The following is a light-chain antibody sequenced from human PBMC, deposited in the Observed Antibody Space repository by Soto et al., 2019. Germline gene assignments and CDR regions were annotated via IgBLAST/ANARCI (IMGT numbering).Light chain of an antibody. J-gene: IGKJ1*01. CDR3: QQYGSLWT. CDR1: QSVSSSY. Sequence: EIVLTQSPGTLSLSPGERATLSCRASQSVSSSYLAWYQKKPGQAPRLLIYGASSSTTGHPDRFSGSGSGTDFTLTISRLEPEDFAIYYWQQYGSLWTFGRGTKVEIK. CDR2: GAS. V-gene: IGKV3-20*01.